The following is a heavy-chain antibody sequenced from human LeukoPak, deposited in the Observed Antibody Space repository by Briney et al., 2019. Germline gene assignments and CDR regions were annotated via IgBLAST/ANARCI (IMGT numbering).Heavy chain of an antibody. Sequence: PGGSLRLAWAASGFTFSDYYMSWIRQAPGKGLEWVSYISSSGSTIYYADSVKGRFTISRDNAKNSLSLQMNSLRAEDTAVYYCARFLNSSSWSMYYYYYGMDVWGQGTTVTVSS. D-gene: IGHD6-13*01. CDR3: ARFLNSSSWSMYYYYYGMDV. CDR2: ISSSGSTI. V-gene: IGHV3-11*01. CDR1: GFTFSDYY. J-gene: IGHJ6*02.